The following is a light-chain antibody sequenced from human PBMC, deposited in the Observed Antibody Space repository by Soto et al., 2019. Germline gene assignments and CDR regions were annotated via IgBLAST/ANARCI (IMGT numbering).Light chain of an antibody. CDR3: QQVNTYPHN. CDR2: AAS. CDR1: QGIATH. Sequence: DIQLTQSPSFLSASVGDRVIITCRASQGIATHLAWFQQRPGKAPKLLIFAASTLQSGVTSRFSGSGSVTEFTLTISSLQPEDVATYYCQQVNTYPHNFGQGTKLEIK. J-gene: IGKJ2*01. V-gene: IGKV1-9*01.